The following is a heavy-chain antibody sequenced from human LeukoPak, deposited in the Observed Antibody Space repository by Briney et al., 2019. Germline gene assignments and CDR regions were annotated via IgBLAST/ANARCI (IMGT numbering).Heavy chain of an antibody. D-gene: IGHD6-13*01. V-gene: IGHV4-34*01. CDR1: GGSFSGYY. J-gene: IGHJ4*02. CDR3: ARQNGYSSSWYRPFGY. Sequence: SETLSLTCAVYGGSFSGYYWSWIRQPPGKGLEWIGEINHSGSTNYNPSLKSRVTISVDTSKNQFSLKLSSVTAADTAVYYCARQNGYSSSWYRPFGYWGQGTLVTVSS. CDR2: INHSGST.